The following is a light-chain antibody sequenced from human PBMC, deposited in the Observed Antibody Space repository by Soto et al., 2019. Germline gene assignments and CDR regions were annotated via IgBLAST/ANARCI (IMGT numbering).Light chain of an antibody. V-gene: IGLV2-23*03. Sequence: QSVLTQPASVSGSPGQSITISCTGTSSDVGSYNLVSWYQQHPGEAPKLMIYEGTQRPSGVSNRFSGSKSGNTASLTISGLQAEDEADYYCYSYAGRSTFVFGSGTKVTVL. CDR1: SSDVGSYNL. J-gene: IGLJ1*01. CDR3: YSYAGRSTFV. CDR2: EGT.